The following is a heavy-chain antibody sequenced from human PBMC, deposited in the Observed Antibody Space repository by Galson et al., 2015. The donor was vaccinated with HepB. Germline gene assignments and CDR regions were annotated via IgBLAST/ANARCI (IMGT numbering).Heavy chain of an antibody. CDR1: GGSISSYY. CDR3: ARAVGSPRSYYYYGMDV. V-gene: IGHV4-59*01. Sequence: SETLSLTCTVSGGSISSYYWSWIRQPPGKGLEWIGYIYYSGSTNYNPSLKSRVTISVDTSKNQFSLKLSSVTAADTAVYYCARAVGSPRSYYYYGMDVWGQGTTVTV. J-gene: IGHJ6*02. D-gene: IGHD2-15*01. CDR2: IYYSGST.